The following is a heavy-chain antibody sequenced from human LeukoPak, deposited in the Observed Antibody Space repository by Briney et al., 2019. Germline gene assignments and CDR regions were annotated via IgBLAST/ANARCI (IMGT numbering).Heavy chain of an antibody. Sequence: RAGGSLGLSCAASGFTFSNYAVTWVRQAPGKGLEYVSSISSNGGGTYYANSVKGRFTISRDNSKNTLYLQMGRLRSEDMAVYYCARDRKEVAYAFDVWGQGTMVTVSS. CDR1: GFTFSNYA. CDR2: ISSNGGGT. V-gene: IGHV3-64*01. CDR3: ARDRKEVAYAFDV. J-gene: IGHJ3*01.